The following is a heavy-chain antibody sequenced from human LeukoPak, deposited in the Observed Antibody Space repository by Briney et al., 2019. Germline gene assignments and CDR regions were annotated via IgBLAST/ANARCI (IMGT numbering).Heavy chain of an antibody. J-gene: IGHJ4*02. Sequence: SETLSLTCTVSGGSISSGGYYWSWIRRHPGKGLEWIGYIYYSGSTYYNPSLKSRVTISVDTSKNQFSLKLSSVTAADTAVYYCARSFPGSITGTTFDYWGQGTLVTVSS. CDR2: IYYSGST. CDR1: GGSISSGGYY. CDR3: ARSFPGSITGTTFDY. V-gene: IGHV4-31*03. D-gene: IGHD1-7*01.